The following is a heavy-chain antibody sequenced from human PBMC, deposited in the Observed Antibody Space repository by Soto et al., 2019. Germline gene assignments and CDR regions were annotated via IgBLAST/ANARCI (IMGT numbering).Heavy chain of an antibody. CDR1: GYTFTGYY. CDR2: INPNSGGT. CDR3: AREVYSSSSLWFDP. V-gene: IGHV1-2*02. Sequence: QVQLVQSGAEVKKPGASVKVSCKASGYTFTGYYMHWVRQAPGQGLEWTGWINPNSGGTNYAQKFQGRVTRTRDTSISTAYMELSRLRSDDTAVYYCAREVYSSSSLWFDPWGQGTLVTVSS. D-gene: IGHD6-6*01. J-gene: IGHJ5*02.